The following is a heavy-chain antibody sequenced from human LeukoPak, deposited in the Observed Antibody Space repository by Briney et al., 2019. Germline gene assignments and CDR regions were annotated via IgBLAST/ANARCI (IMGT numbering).Heavy chain of an antibody. V-gene: IGHV3-30*04. J-gene: IGHJ4*02. CDR3: AKLKSIAVAGYFDY. D-gene: IGHD6-19*01. CDR1: GFTFSSYA. CDR2: ISYDGSNK. Sequence: GRSLRLSCAASGFTFSSYAMHWVRQAPGKGLEWVAVISYDGSNKYYADSVKGRFTISRDNSKNTVYLQMNSLRAEDTAVYYCAKLKSIAVAGYFDYWGQGTLVTVSS.